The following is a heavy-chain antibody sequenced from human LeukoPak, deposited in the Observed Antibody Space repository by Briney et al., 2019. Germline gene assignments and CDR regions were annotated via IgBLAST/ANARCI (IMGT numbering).Heavy chain of an antibody. CDR2: ICYSGST. V-gene: IGHV4-39*01. J-gene: IGHJ5*02. CDR1: GGSIGSSSYC. CDR3: ARTENYIPEDCFDP. Sequence: SETLSLTCSVSGGSIGSSSYCWGWIRQPPGKGLEWIGTICYSGSTFYNPSLKSRVTLSVDTSKNQFSLKLSSVTAADTAVYYCARTENYIPEDCFDPWGQGTLVTVST. D-gene: IGHD5-24*01.